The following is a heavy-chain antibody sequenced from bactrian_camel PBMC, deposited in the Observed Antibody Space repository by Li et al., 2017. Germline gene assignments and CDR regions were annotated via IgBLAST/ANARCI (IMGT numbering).Heavy chain of an antibody. CDR2: IYTEGRP. CDR3: AADLSPVSGVLPEFGDGPVEADFGV. V-gene: IGHV3S55*01. J-gene: IGHJ6*01. D-gene: IGHD5*01. CDR1: GDTGANYC. Sequence: HVQLVESGGGSVQVGGSLRLHCALSGDTGANYCLAWFRQAPGKEREGVAAIYTEGRPEYSASVRGRFSISRDNVQNTLYLQMNSLKPEDTAMYYCAADLSPVSGVLPEFGDGPVEADFGVWGQGTQVTVS.